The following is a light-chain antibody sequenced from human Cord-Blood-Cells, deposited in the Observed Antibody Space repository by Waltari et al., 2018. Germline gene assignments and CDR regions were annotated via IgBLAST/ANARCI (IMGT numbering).Light chain of an antibody. CDR1: QSIGRS. V-gene: IGKV6-21*01. J-gene: IGKJ2*01. Sequence: EIVLTQSPDFQSVTPKEKVTISCRASQSIGRSLHWYQQKPDQSPKLRIKYASQSFSGVRSRFSGSGSGTDFTLSIKSLEAEDAATYYCHPSSSLPYTFGQGTKLEIK. CDR3: HPSSSLPYT. CDR2: YAS.